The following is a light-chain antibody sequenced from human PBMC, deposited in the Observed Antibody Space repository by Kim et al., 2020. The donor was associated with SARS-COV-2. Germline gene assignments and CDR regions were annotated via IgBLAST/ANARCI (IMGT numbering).Light chain of an antibody. CDR2: SAS. CDR3: QQSYGKSWT. Sequence: DIQMSQSPVSLSASVGDRVTITCRASQSISRYLNWYQQKAGKVPKLLIYSASTLQSGVPSRFSGSGSGTDFTLTISSLQPEDFATYYCQQSYGKSWTFGQGTKVDIK. V-gene: IGKV1-39*01. CDR1: QSISRY. J-gene: IGKJ1*01.